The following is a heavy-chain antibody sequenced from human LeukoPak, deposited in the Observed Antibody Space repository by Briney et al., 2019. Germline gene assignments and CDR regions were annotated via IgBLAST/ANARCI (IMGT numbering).Heavy chain of an antibody. V-gene: IGHV3-11*04. D-gene: IGHD2-21*02. Sequence: GGSLRLSCAASGFTFTDYYMSWIRQAPGKGLEWISYISSSGSLIYSADSVKGRFTISRDNTKNSLYLQMNSLRAEDTAVYYCAKMVTATMRNWFDPWGHGTQVTVSS. CDR2: ISSSGSLI. J-gene: IGHJ5*02. CDR3: AKMVTATMRNWFDP. CDR1: GFTFTDYY.